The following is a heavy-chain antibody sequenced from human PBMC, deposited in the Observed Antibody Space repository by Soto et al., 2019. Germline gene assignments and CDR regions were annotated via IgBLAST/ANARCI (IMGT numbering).Heavy chain of an antibody. CDR3: ARGGIVVVPAAIGYYYYGMDV. D-gene: IGHD2-2*02. CDR2: INHSGST. J-gene: IGHJ6*02. Sequence: QVQLQQWGAGLLKPSETLSLTCAVYGGSFSGYYWSWIRKPPGKGLEWIGEINHSGSTTYNPSLKSRVTISVYTYKNQLSLKLSSVTAAETAVYYCARGGIVVVPAAIGYYYYGMDVWGQGTTVTFSS. V-gene: IGHV4-34*01. CDR1: GGSFSGYY.